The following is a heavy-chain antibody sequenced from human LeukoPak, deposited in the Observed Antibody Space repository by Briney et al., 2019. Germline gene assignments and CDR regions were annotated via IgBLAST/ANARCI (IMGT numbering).Heavy chain of an antibody. J-gene: IGHJ6*02. D-gene: IGHD4-17*01. CDR3: ARSGTTVTTTGYYYYYGMDV. Sequence: ASVKVSCKASGYTFTGYYMHWVRQAPGQGLEWMGRIIPILGIANYAQKFQGRVTITADKSTSTAYMELSSLRSEDTAVYYCARSGTTVTTTGYYYYYGMDVWGQGTTVTVSS. V-gene: IGHV1-69*02. CDR2: IIPILGIA. CDR1: GYTFTGYY.